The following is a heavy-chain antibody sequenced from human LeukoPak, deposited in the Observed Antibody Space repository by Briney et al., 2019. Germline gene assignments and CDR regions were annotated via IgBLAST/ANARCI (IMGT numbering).Heavy chain of an antibody. D-gene: IGHD6-13*01. CDR2: ISAYNGNA. Sequence: ASVKVSCKASGYTFTSYAISWVRQAPGQGLEWMGWISAYNGNANYAQKLQGRVTMTTDTSTSTAYMELRSLRSDDTAVYYCARDHGYSSSFFLPKNWFDPWGQGTLVTVSS. CDR1: GYTFTSYA. V-gene: IGHV1-18*01. CDR3: ARDHGYSSSFFLPKNWFDP. J-gene: IGHJ5*02.